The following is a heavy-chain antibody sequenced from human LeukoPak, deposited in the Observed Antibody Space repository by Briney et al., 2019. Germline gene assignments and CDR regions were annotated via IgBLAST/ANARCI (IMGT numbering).Heavy chain of an antibody. J-gene: IGHJ4*02. CDR3: ARGRGSTLLN. V-gene: IGHV4-34*01. Sequence: SETLSLTCAVYGGSFSGYYWSWIRQPPGKGLEWIGEINHSGSTNYNPSLKSRVTISVDTSKNQFSLKLSSVTAADTAVYYCARGRGSTLLNRGQGTLVTVSS. D-gene: IGHD3-3*01. CDR1: GGSFSGYY. CDR2: INHSGST.